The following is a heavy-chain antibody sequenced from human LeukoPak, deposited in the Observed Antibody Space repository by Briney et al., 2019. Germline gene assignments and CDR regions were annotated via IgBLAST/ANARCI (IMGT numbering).Heavy chain of an antibody. D-gene: IGHD6-6*01. Sequence: ASVKVSCKASGYTFSTYGITWVRQAPGQGLEWMGWISAYNGNTNYAEKIQGRVTMATDTSTSTAYMELRSLRFDDTAVYYCARAGTTSSSTPDYWGQGTQVTVSS. V-gene: IGHV1-18*01. J-gene: IGHJ4*02. CDR2: ISAYNGNT. CDR3: ARAGTTSSSTPDY. CDR1: GYTFSTYG.